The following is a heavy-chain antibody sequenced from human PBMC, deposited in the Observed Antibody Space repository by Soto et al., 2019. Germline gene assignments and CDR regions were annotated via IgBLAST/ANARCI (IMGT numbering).Heavy chain of an antibody. CDR3: AKDNSGTYYWLDY. Sequence: GGSLRLSCAASGFNFSTYGMHWVRQAPGKGLEWVAVISYDGSNKYYADSVKGRFTISRDNSRNTLYLQMNSLRPEDTAVYYCAKDNSGTYYWLDYWGQGTLVTVSS. CDR2: ISYDGSNK. CDR1: GFNFSTYG. J-gene: IGHJ4*02. D-gene: IGHD1-26*01. V-gene: IGHV3-30*18.